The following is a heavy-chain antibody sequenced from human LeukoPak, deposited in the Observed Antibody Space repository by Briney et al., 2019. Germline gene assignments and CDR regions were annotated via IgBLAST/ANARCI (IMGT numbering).Heavy chain of an antibody. J-gene: IGHJ3*02. Sequence: GGSLRLSCVASGFTFSSYWMTWVRQAPGKGLERVANINKDGSANEDSVKGRFTISRDNAKNSLYLQMNSLRVEDTAVYYCARDPYDFSGGYAYGAFDMWGQGTMVTVSS. CDR1: GFTFSSYW. CDR2: INKDGSA. D-gene: IGHD3-16*01. CDR3: ARDPYDFSGGYAYGAFDM. V-gene: IGHV3-7*01.